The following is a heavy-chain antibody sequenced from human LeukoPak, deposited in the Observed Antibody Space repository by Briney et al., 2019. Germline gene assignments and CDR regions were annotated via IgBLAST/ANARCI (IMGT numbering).Heavy chain of an antibody. D-gene: IGHD3-9*01. CDR2: ISSSGSTI. V-gene: IGHV3-48*04. CDR3: ATLIRYFDWLYTDY. Sequence: GGSLRLSCAASGFTFGSYGMHWVRQAPGKGLEWVSYISSSGSTIYYADSVKGRFTISRDNAKNSLYLQMNSLRAEDTAVYYCATLIRYFDWLYTDYWGQGTLVTVSS. J-gene: IGHJ4*02. CDR1: GFTFGSYG.